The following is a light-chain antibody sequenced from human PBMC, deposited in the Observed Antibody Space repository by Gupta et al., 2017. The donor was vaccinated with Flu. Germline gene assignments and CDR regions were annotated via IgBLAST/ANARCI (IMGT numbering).Light chain of an antibody. CDR1: NVVRKS. CDR2: DDS. CDR3: QGGDSDSGVV. J-gene: IGLJ2*01. V-gene: IGLV3-21*02. Sequence: SYVLTHPPPLSVDPGQTARINCQGNNVVRKSVHWYQQKAGQAPVVVVYDDSDRTAGIPDRFSGSNSGDTATLTISRGEAGDEADYYCQGGDSDSGVVFGGGTKVTVL.